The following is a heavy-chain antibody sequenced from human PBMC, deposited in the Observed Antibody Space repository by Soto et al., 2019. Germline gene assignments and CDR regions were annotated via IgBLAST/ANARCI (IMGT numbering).Heavy chain of an antibody. CDR3: ARALVVPAAIPRMRFDP. J-gene: IGHJ5*02. Sequence: PSETLSLTCTGSCGSVSSGSYYFSLIRHPPGKGLEWIGYIYYSGSTNYNPSLKSRVTISVDTSKNQFSLKLSSVTAADTAVYYCARALVVPAAIPRMRFDPWGQGTLVKVYS. V-gene: IGHV4-61*01. CDR1: CGSVSSGSYY. D-gene: IGHD2-2*02. CDR2: IYYSGST.